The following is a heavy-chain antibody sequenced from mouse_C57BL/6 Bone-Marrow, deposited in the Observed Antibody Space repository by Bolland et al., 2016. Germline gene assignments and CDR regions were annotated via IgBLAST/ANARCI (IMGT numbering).Heavy chain of an antibody. V-gene: IGHV1-9*01. Sequence: GSTNNNEKFKGKATFTADTSSNTAYMQLSSLTTEDSAIYYCARDYDYDAPAWFAYWGQGTLV. CDR3: ARDYDYDAPAWFAY. D-gene: IGHD2-4*01. CDR2: GST. J-gene: IGHJ3*01.